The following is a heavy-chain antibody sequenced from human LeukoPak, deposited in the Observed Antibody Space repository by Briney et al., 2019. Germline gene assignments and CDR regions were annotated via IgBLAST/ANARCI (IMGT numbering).Heavy chain of an antibody. J-gene: IGHJ4*02. CDR1: GFTFSSYW. CDR2: IKQDGSEI. CDR3: ARIIRTGYYQIDY. Sequence: GGSLRLSCAASGFTFSSYWMSWVRQAPGKGLEWVANIKQDGSEIYYVGSVKGRFTISRDNAKNSLYLQMNSLRAEDRAVYYCARIIRTGYYQIDYWGQGTLVTVSS. D-gene: IGHD3/OR15-3a*01. V-gene: IGHV3-7*01.